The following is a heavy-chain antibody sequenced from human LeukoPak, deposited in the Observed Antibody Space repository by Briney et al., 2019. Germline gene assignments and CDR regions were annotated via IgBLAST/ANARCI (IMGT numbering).Heavy chain of an antibody. D-gene: IGHD6-13*01. CDR2: ISGSGGST. V-gene: IGHV3-23*01. J-gene: IGHJ4*02. CDR1: GFTFSSYA. CDR3: AKAYSSSWSPYFDY. Sequence: GGSLRLSCAASGFTFSSYAMSWVRQAPGKGLEWVSAISGSGGSTYYADSAKGRFTISRDNSKNTLYLQMNSLRPEDTALYYCAKAYSSSWSPYFDYWGQGTLVTVSS.